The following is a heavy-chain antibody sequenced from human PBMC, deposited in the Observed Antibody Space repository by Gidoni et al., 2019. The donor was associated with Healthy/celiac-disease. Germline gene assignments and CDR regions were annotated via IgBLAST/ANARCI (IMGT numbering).Heavy chain of an antibody. CDR3: ARDLSPYNRGGWFDP. Sequence: QVQLQESGPGLVKPSQTLSLTCTVPGGSISSGSYYWSWIRQPAGKGLEWIGPIYTSGSTNYNPSLKSRVTISEDTSKNQFSLKLSSVTAADTAVYYCARDLSPYNRGGWFDPWGQGTLVTVSS. CDR1: GGSISSGSYY. J-gene: IGHJ5*02. CDR2: IYTSGST. D-gene: IGHD1-20*01. V-gene: IGHV4-61*02.